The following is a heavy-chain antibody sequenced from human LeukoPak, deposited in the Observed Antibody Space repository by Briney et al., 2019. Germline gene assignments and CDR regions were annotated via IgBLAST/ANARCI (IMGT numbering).Heavy chain of an antibody. V-gene: IGHV4-39*07. J-gene: IGHJ4*02. CDR2: INHSGST. CDR3: ARPRGYYAKGYFDY. Sequence: SETLSLTCTVSGGSISSTHYYWSWIRQPPGKGLEWIGEINHSGSTNYNPSLKSRVTISVDTSKNQFSLKLSSVTAADTAVYYCARPRGYYAKGYFDYWGQGTLVTVSS. CDR1: GGSISSTHYY. D-gene: IGHD1-26*01.